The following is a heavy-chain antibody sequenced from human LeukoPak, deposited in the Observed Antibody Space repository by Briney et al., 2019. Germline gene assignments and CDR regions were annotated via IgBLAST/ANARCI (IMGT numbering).Heavy chain of an antibody. CDR1: DGSINNDNYY. CDR3: ARLRDTGGYYFYYYFDS. Sequence: PSESLSLTCTVSDGSINNDNYYWGWIRQSPGKGLEWIGNIYYSGNSGNTYYNPSLKSRVTISVDTAKNQFSLNLSSVTAADTALYYCARLRDTGGYYFYYYFDSWGLGTLVSVSS. V-gene: IGHV4-39*01. D-gene: IGHD3-22*01. CDR2: IYYSGNSGNT. J-gene: IGHJ4*02.